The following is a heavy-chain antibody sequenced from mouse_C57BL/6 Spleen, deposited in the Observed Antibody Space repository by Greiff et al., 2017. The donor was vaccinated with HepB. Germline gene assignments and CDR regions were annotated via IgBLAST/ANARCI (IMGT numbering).Heavy chain of an antibody. J-gene: IGHJ2*01. CDR1: GYSITSGYY. CDR2: ISYDGSN. CDR3: ARGSGTGYFDY. D-gene: IGHD4-1*01. Sequence: EVQRVESGPGLVKPSQSLSLTCSVTGYSITSGYYWNWIRQFPGNKLEWMGYISYDGSNNYNPSLKNRISITRDTSKNQFFLKLNSVTTEDTATYYCARGSGTGYFDYWGQGTTLTVSS. V-gene: IGHV3-6*01.